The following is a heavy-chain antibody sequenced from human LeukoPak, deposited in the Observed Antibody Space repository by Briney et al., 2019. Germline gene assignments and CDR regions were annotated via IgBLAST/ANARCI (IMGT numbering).Heavy chain of an antibody. V-gene: IGHV3-23*01. CDR2: ISGSGGST. D-gene: IGHD3-10*01. CDR1: GFTFSNYA. Sequence: GGSLRLSCAASGFTFSNYAMSWVRQAPGKGLEGVSSISGSGGSTYYADSVKGRFTISRDNSKNTLYLQMNSLRAEDTAVYYCAKDLYGSGSYFDYWGQGTLVTVSS. J-gene: IGHJ4*02. CDR3: AKDLYGSGSYFDY.